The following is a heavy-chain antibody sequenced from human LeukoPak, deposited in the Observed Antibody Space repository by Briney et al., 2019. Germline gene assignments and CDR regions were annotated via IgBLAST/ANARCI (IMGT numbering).Heavy chain of an antibody. CDR3: ARHPRTRSGKYNWFDP. V-gene: IGHV4-39*01. Sequence: SETLSLTCTVSGGSISSSSYYWGWIRQPPGKGLEWIGSIYYSGSTYYNPSLKSRVTISVDTSKNQFSLKLSSVTAADTAVYYCARHPRTRSGKYNWFDPWGQGTLVTVSS. J-gene: IGHJ5*02. CDR1: GGSISSSSYY. D-gene: IGHD3-3*01. CDR2: IYYSGST.